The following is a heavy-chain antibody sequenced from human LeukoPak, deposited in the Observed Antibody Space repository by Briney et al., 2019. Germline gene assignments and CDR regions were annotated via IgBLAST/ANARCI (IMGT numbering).Heavy chain of an antibody. Sequence: ASVKVSGNASGYTFSGHYMNWVRLAPGQGLEWMGWINPTGGTTYAQKFQGRVTMTRDTSINTAYMELSGLRSDDTAVYYCARDLGWSSSHWGQGTLVTVSS. J-gene: IGHJ4*02. CDR1: GYTFSGHY. D-gene: IGHD6-6*01. CDR3: ARDLGWSSSH. V-gene: IGHV1-2*02. CDR2: INPTGGT.